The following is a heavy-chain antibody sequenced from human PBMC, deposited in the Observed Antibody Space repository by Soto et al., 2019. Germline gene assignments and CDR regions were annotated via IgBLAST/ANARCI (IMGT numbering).Heavy chain of an antibody. J-gene: IGHJ6*02. CDR2: ISYDGSNK. V-gene: IGHV3-30-3*01. D-gene: IGHD1-20*01. CDR1: GFTFSNAW. CDR3: ARDIRYNWNTPEAYYYYYGMDV. Sequence: GGSLRLSCAASGFTFSNAWMSWVRQAPGKGLEWVAVISYDGSNKYYADSVKGRFTISRDNSKNTLYLQMNSLRAEDTAVYYCARDIRYNWNTPEAYYYYYGMDVWGQGTTVTVSS.